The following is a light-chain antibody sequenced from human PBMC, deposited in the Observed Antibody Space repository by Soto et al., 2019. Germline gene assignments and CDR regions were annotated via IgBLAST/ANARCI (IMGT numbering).Light chain of an antibody. V-gene: IGKV3-15*01. CDR3: QEYNNWPRLT. Sequence: EIVVTQSPATLSVSPGERATLSCRASQSVSSNLAWYQQKPGQSPRLLIYDASTRATGIPARFSGSGSGTEFTLTISSLQSEDFAIYYCQEYNNWPRLTFGGGTKVDIK. J-gene: IGKJ4*01. CDR1: QSVSSN. CDR2: DAS.